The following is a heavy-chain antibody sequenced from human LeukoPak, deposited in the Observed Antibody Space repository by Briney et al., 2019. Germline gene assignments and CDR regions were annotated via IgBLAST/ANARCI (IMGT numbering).Heavy chain of an antibody. Sequence: SETLSLTCAVYDGSFSGYHWSWIRQPPGKGLEWIGEINHSGSTNYNPSLKSRVTISVDTSKNQFSLKLSSVTAADTAVYYCARGGNIRGIAARLKAYNFDYWGQGTLVTVSS. CDR2: INHSGST. CDR3: ARGGNIRGIAARLKAYNFDY. D-gene: IGHD6-6*01. V-gene: IGHV4-34*01. J-gene: IGHJ4*02. CDR1: DGSFSGYH.